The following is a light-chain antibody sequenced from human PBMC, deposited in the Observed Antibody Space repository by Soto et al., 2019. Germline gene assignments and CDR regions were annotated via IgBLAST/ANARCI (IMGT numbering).Light chain of an antibody. V-gene: IGLV2-14*01. J-gene: IGLJ1*01. Sequence: SALTQPASVSGSPGQSITVSCTGTSNDIGGYNYVSRYQQHPGSAPKLIIFEVTNRPSGVSDRFSGSKSGNTASLTISGLQAEDEADYYCSSYTSSSTLYVFGTGTKVTVL. CDR3: SSYTSSSTLYV. CDR2: EVT. CDR1: SNDIGGYNY.